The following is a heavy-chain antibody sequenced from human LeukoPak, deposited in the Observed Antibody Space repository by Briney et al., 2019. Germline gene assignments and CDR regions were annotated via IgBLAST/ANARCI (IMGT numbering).Heavy chain of an antibody. CDR3: ARFHYYGSGPRGHGMDV. Sequence: PSETLSLTCTVSGGSISSYYWSWLRQPPGKGLEWIGYIYYSGSTNYNPSLKSRVTISVDTSKNQFSLKLSSVTAADTAVYYCARFHYYGSGPRGHGMDVWGQGTTVTVSS. CDR2: IYYSGST. D-gene: IGHD3-10*01. J-gene: IGHJ6*02. V-gene: IGHV4-59*01. CDR1: GGSISSYY.